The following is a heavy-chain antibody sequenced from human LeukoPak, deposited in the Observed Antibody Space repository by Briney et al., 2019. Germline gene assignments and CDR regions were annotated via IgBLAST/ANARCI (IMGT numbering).Heavy chain of an antibody. J-gene: IGHJ1*01. CDR2: IYYSGST. CDR3: ARQTGYCSGGSCYGYFQH. D-gene: IGHD2-15*01. Sequence: SETLSLTCTVSGGSISNNNYYWAWIRQPPGKGLECIGSIYYSGSTYYNTSLQSRVAISVDTSKNQFSLKLSSVTAADTAIYYCARQTGYCSGGSCYGYFQHWGQGTLVTVSS. CDR1: GGSISNNNYY. V-gene: IGHV4-39*01.